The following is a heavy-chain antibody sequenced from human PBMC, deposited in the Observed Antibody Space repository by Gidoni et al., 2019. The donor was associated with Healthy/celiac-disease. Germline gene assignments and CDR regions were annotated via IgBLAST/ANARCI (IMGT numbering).Heavy chain of an antibody. D-gene: IGHD6-13*01. Sequence: QVQLQESGPGLVKPSETLSLTCTVSGGDVSSGSYYWSWIRQPPGKGLEWIGYIYYSGSTNYNPSLKSRVTISVDTSKNQFALKLSSVTAADTAVYYCARDSPSIAAADYHWYFDLWGRGTLVTVSS. CDR1: GGDVSSGSYY. CDR3: ARDSPSIAAADYHWYFDL. CDR2: IYYSGST. V-gene: IGHV4-61*01. J-gene: IGHJ2*01.